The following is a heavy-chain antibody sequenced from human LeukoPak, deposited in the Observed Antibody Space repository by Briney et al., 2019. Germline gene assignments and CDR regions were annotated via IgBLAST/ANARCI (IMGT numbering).Heavy chain of an antibody. D-gene: IGHD3-22*01. CDR1: GYSFTSYW. CDR2: IYPGDSDT. Sequence: GESLKISCKGSGYSFTSYWIGWVRQMPGKGLEWMGIIYPGDSDTRYSPSFQGQVTISADKSISTACLQWSSLKASDTAMYYCARRGPYYYDSSGSAFDIWGQGTMVTVSS. V-gene: IGHV5-51*01. J-gene: IGHJ3*02. CDR3: ARRGPYYYDSSGSAFDI.